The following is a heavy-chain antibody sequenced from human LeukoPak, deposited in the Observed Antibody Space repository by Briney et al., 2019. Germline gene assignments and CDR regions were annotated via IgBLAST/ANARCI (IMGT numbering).Heavy chain of an antibody. D-gene: IGHD1-26*01. J-gene: IGHJ4*02. CDR2: ISYDGSNK. Sequence: PGGSLRLSCAASGFTFSSYAMHWVRQAPGKGLEWVAVISYDGSNKYYADSVKGRFTISRDNSKNTLYLQMNSLRAEDTAVYYCARGRVIVGVYYFDYWGQGTLVTVSS. CDR1: GFTFSSYA. V-gene: IGHV3-30-3*01. CDR3: ARGRVIVGVYYFDY.